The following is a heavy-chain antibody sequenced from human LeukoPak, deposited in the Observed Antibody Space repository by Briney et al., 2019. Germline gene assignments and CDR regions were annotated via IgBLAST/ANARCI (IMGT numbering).Heavy chain of an antibody. CDR1: GFTFSSYS. Sequence: GSLRLSCAASGFTFSSYSMNWVRQAPGKGLEWVSSISSSSSYMYYADSVKGRFTISRDNAKNSLYLQMNSLRAEDTAVYYCARGPGTSLDYWGQGTLVTVSS. J-gene: IGHJ4*02. D-gene: IGHD1-1*01. CDR3: ARGPGTSLDY. V-gene: IGHV3-21*01. CDR2: ISSSSSYM.